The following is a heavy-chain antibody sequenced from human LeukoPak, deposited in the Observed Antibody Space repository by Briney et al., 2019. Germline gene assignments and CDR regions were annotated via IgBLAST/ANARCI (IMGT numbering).Heavy chain of an antibody. CDR2: IIPIFGTA. D-gene: IGHD1-7*01. Sequence: GASVKVSCKASGGTFSSYAISWVRQAPGQGLEWMGGIIPIFGTANYAQKFQGRATITADESTSTAYMELSSLRSEDTAVYYCARDPGTRYYFDYWGQGTLVTVSS. J-gene: IGHJ4*02. CDR3: ARDPGTRYYFDY. V-gene: IGHV1-69*13. CDR1: GGTFSSYA.